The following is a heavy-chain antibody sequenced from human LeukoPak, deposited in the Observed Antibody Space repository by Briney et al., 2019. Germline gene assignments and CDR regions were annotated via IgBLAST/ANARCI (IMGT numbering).Heavy chain of an antibody. V-gene: IGHV3-30*02. D-gene: IGHD1-26*01. J-gene: IGHJ4*02. Sequence: PGGSLRLSCAASGFTFSNYGMHWVRQAPGKGLEWVAFIRYDGSNEYYADSVKGRFTISRDNSKNTLYLQMNSLRAEDTAVYYCATEELKSADYWGQGTLVTVSS. CDR3: ATEELKSADY. CDR2: IRYDGSNE. CDR1: GFTFSNYG.